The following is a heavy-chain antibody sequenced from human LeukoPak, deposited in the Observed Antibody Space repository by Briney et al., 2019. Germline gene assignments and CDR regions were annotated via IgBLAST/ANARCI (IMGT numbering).Heavy chain of an antibody. Sequence: GGSLRLSCAASGFTFRSYNLHWVRQAPGKGLEWVAVDGRYKICGDSVKGRFTISRDNSRSTLYLQMNSLRPEDTAIYYCAREGYYGSGSPPSLYFDYWGQGTLVTVSS. CDR2: DGRYK. J-gene: IGHJ4*02. CDR1: GFTFRSYN. V-gene: IGHV3-30*02. D-gene: IGHD3-10*01. CDR3: AREGYYGSGSPPSLYFDY.